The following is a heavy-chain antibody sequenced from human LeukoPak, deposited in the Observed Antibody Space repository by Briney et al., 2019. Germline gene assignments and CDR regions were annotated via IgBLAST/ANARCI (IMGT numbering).Heavy chain of an antibody. CDR1: ADSISNSY. Sequence: SETLSLTCSVTADSISNSYWSWIRQSAGKGLEWIGRIYTSGSTNYNPSLKSLVTMSVDKSKNQFSLKVTSVTAADPAVYFCAKQAPMGTTNWYFDLWGRGTLVTVSS. CDR2: IYTSGST. D-gene: IGHD1-1*01. J-gene: IGHJ2*01. CDR3: AKQAPMGTTNWYFDL. V-gene: IGHV4-4*07.